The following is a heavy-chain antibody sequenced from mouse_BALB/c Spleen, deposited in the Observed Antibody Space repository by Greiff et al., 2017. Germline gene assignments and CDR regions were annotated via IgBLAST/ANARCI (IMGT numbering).Heavy chain of an antibody. V-gene: IGHV3-2*02. CDR1: GYSITSDYA. CDR2: ISYSGST. CDR3: ASNWVYFDY. Sequence: DVKLQESGPGLVKPSQSLSLTCTVTGYSITSDYAWNWIRQFPGNKLEWMGYISYSGSTSYNPSLKSRISITRDTSKNQFFLQLNSVTTEDTATYYCASNWVYFDYWGQGTTLTVSS. J-gene: IGHJ2*01. D-gene: IGHD4-1*01.